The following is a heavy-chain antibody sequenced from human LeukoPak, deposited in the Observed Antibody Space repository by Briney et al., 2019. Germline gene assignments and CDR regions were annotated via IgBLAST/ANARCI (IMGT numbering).Heavy chain of an antibody. CDR2: INHSGST. Sequence: SETLSLTCAVYGGSFSGYYWSWIRQPPGKGLEWIGEINHSGSTNYNPSLKSRVTISVDTSKNQFSLKLSSVTAADTAVYYRARDTVSSGWSGGDAFDIWGQGTMVTVSS. CDR1: GGSFSGYY. CDR3: ARDTVSSGWSGGDAFDI. V-gene: IGHV4-34*01. D-gene: IGHD6-19*01. J-gene: IGHJ3*02.